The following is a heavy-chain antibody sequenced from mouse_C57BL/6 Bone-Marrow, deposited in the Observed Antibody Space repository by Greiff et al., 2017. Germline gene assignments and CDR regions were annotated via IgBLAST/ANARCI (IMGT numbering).Heavy chain of an antibody. CDR1: GFTFSDYG. CDR3: ATSYGSSHLFDY. J-gene: IGHJ2*01. D-gene: IGHD1-1*01. V-gene: IGHV5-17*01. Sequence: EVNVVESGGGLVKPGGSLKLSCAASGFTFSDYGMHWVRQAPEKGLEWVAYISSGSSTIYYADTVKGRFTISRDNAKNTLFLQMTSLRSEDTAMYYCATSYGSSHLFDYWGQGTTLTVSS. CDR2: ISSGSSTI.